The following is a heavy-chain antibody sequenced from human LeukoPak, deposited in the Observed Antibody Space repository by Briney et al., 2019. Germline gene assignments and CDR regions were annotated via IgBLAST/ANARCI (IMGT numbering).Heavy chain of an antibody. CDR1: GYTFTSNA. J-gene: IGHJ4*02. V-gene: IGHV1-3*01. D-gene: IGHD3-22*01. CDR2: INGGNGNT. CDR3: ARAWIYYDGSGYYDY. Sequence: ASVKVSCKASGYTFTSNAMHWVRQAPGQRLEWMGWINGGNGNTKYSQNFQGRVTFTRDTSASTAYMELNSLRSEDTSVYYCARAWIYYDGSGYYDYWGQGTLVTVSS.